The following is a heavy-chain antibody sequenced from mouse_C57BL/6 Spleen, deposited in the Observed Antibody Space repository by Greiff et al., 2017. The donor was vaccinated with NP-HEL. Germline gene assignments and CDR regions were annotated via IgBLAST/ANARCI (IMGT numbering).Heavy chain of an antibody. Sequence: EVKLMESGPGLVKPSQSLSLTCSVTGYSITSGYYWNWIRQFPGNKLEWMGYISYDGSNNYNPSLKNRIAITRDTSKNQFFLKLNSVTTEDTATYYCARRGGYAMDYWGKGTSVTVSS. CDR3: ARRGGYAMDY. V-gene: IGHV3-6*01. CDR1: GYSITSGYY. CDR2: ISYDGSN. J-gene: IGHJ4*01.